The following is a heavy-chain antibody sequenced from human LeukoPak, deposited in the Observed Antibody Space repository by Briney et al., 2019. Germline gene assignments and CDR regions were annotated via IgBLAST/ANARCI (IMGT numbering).Heavy chain of an antibody. J-gene: IGHJ4*02. D-gene: IGHD4-17*01. V-gene: IGHV3-23*01. CDR1: GFTFSSSA. CDR2: INNSGSST. CDR3: AKGPTVTTRTPFDY. Sequence: GGSLRLSCAASGFTFSSSAMSWVRQAPGKGLEWVSGINNSGSSTYYADSVKGRFTISRDNSKNTLYLQMNSLRAEDTAVYYCAKGPTVTTRTPFDYWGQGTLVTVSS.